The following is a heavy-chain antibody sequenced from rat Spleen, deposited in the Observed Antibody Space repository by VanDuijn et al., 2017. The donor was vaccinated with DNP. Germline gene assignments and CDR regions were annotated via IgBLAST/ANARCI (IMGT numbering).Heavy chain of an antibody. CDR1: GYSISTSY. D-gene: IGHD1-11*01. CDR2: ISYSGRT. V-gene: IGHV3-1*01. J-gene: IGHJ2*01. Sequence: EVQLQESGPGLVKPSQSLSLICSVTGYSISTSYWGWIRKFPGNKLEWIGHISYSGRTTYNPSLKSRISITRDTSKNQFFLQLNSVSTEDTATYYCARWRIGPHYFDYWGQGVMVTVSS. CDR3: ARWRIGPHYFDY.